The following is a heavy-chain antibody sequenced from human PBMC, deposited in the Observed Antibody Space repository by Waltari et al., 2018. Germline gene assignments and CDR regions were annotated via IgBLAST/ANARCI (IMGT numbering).Heavy chain of an antibody. CDR1: GYTFTGYA. CDR2: INPKNGDT. CDR3: LRDSSGSHFDY. D-gene: IGHD3-22*01. Sequence: LVQSGAEVKKPGASVKVSCKASGYTFTGYAKRWGRQAPGQGLEWMGRINPKNGDTHYAQNFQGRVALTTDTSTNTAFMELQRLRSDDTAVYYCLRDSSGSHFDYWGQGTLVTVSS. J-gene: IGHJ4*02. V-gene: IGHV1-2*06.